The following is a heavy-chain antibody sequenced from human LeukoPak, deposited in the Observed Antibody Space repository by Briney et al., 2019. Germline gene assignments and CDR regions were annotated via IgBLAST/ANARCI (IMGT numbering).Heavy chain of an antibody. CDR1: GYTFTGYY. Sequence: SVKVSCKASGYTFTGYYMHWVRQAPGQGLEWMGWINPNSGGTNYAQKFQGRVTMTRDTSISTAYMELSRLRSDDTAVYYCAREALSSLVVPAATLPSAEFDYWGQGTLVTVSS. CDR3: AREALSSLVVPAATLPSAEFDY. J-gene: IGHJ4*02. D-gene: IGHD2-2*01. V-gene: IGHV1-2*02. CDR2: INPNSGGT.